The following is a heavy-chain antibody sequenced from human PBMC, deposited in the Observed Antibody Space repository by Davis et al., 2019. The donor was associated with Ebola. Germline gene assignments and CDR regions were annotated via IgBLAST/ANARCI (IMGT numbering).Heavy chain of an antibody. CDR1: GHTFTGYY. V-gene: IGHV1-18*04. D-gene: IGHD3/OR15-3a*01. Sequence: ASVKVSCKASGHTFTGYYMHWVRQAPGQGLEWLGWINPWNGNTKYSQRLLGRVSMTTDTSTSTAYMDLRSLTSDDTATYYCARSQWTIDYWGQGTLVTVSS. J-gene: IGHJ4*02. CDR3: ARSQWTIDY. CDR2: INPWNGNT.